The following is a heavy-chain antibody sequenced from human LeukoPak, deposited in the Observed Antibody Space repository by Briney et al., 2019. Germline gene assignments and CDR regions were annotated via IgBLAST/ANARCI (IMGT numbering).Heavy chain of an antibody. V-gene: IGHV3-48*03. J-gene: IGHJ4*02. Sequence: GGSLILSCAASGFTLSNYEMNWVRPAPGKGLEWVSYISSSGSTIFYADSVKGRFTISRDNARNSLYLQMNSLRAEDTAVYYCARVGVATTDYWGQGTLVTVSP. D-gene: IGHD5-12*01. CDR1: GFTLSNYE. CDR2: ISSSGSTI. CDR3: ARVGVATTDY.